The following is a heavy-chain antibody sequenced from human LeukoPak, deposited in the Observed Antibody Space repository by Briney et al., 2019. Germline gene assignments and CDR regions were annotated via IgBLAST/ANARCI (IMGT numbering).Heavy chain of an antibody. CDR1: GGSISSSSYY. V-gene: IGHV4-39*01. CDR3: ARLGTMVRDLLRKNYYYYMDV. CDR2: IYYSGST. Sequence: PSETLSLTCTVSGGSISSSSYYWGWIRQPPGKGLEWIGSIYYSGSTYYNPSLKSRVSISVDTSKNQFSLKLSSVTAADTAVYYCARLGTMVRDLLRKNYYYYMDVWGKGTTVTISS. J-gene: IGHJ6*03. D-gene: IGHD3-10*01.